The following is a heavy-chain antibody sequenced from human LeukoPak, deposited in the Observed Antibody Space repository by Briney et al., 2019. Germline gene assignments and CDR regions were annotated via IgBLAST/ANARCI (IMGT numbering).Heavy chain of an antibody. CDR2: IIPIFGTA. D-gene: IGHD3-3*01. J-gene: IGHJ4*02. Sequence: SVKVSCKASGGTFSSYAISWVRQAPGQGLEWMGGIIPIFGTANYAQKFQGRVTITADKSTSTAYMELSSLRSEDTAVYYCARGFKRITIFGVVITGHYFDYWGQGTLVTVSS. CDR3: ARGFKRITIFGVVITGHYFDY. V-gene: IGHV1-69*06. CDR1: GGTFSSYA.